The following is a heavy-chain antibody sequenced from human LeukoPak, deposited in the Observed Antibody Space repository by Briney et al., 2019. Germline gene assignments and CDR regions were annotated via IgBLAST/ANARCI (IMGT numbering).Heavy chain of an antibody. Sequence: GGSLKISCKGSGYSFTSYWIGWVRQMPGKGLEGMGIIYPGDSDTRYSPSFQGQVTISAAKSISTAYLQWNSLKASDTAMYYCARSTSGWYNGFDYWGQGTLVTVSS. D-gene: IGHD6-19*01. CDR2: IYPGDSDT. V-gene: IGHV5-51*01. J-gene: IGHJ4*02. CDR1: GYSFTSYW. CDR3: ARSTSGWYNGFDY.